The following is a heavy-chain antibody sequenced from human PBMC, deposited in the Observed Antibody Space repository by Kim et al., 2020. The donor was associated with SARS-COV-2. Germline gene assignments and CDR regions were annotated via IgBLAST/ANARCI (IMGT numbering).Heavy chain of an antibody. J-gene: IGHJ4*02. D-gene: IGHD6-13*01. V-gene: IGHV3-11*04. CDR3: ARDSPWYSSSWYYFDY. CDR2: ISSSGSTI. Sequence: GGSLRLSCAASGFTFSDYYMSWIRQAPGKGLEWVSYISSSGSTIYYADSVKGRFTISRDNAKNSLYLQMNSLRAEDTAVYYCARDSPWYSSSWYYFDYWGRGTLVTVST. CDR1: GFTFSDYY.